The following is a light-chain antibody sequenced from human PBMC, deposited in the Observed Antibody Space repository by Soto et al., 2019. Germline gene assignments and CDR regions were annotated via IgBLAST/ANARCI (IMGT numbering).Light chain of an antibody. Sequence: QSALTQPASVSGSPGQSITISCIGSSGGFGNHNFVSWYQQHPGKAPKLIISEVSRRPSGVSNRFSGSKSGNTASLTISGLQAEDEADYYCCSYGESTKLFGGGTKLTVL. CDR2: EVS. V-gene: IGLV2-23*02. CDR1: SGGFGNHNF. J-gene: IGLJ2*01. CDR3: CSYGESTKL.